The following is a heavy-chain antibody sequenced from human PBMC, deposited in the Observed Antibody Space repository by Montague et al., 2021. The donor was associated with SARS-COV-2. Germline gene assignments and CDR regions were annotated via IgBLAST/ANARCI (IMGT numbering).Heavy chain of an antibody. V-gene: IGHV3-21*01. CDR2: ISSSSSYI. CDR3: ARGVEWLLFNVFDY. J-gene: IGHJ4*02. CDR1: GFTFSSYS. D-gene: IGHD3-3*01. Sequence: SLRLSLSASGFTFSSYSMNWVRQAPGKGLEWVSFISSSSSYIYYADSVKGRFTISRDNAKNSLYLQMNSLRAEDTAVYYCARGVEWLLFNVFDYWGQGTLVTVSS.